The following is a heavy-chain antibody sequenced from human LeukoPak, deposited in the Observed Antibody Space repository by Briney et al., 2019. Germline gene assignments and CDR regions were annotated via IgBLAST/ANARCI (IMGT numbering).Heavy chain of an antibody. D-gene: IGHD3-10*01. V-gene: IGHV4-4*07. J-gene: IGHJ4*02. CDR1: GGSISSYY. Sequence: SETLPLTCSVSGGSISSYYWSWIRQPAGKGLEWIGRIYSSGSTNYNPSLKTRVTMSLDTSKNQFSLNLTTVAAADTAVYYCARTSARGAQLDYWGQGTLVTVSS. CDR3: ARTSARGAQLDY. CDR2: IYSSGST.